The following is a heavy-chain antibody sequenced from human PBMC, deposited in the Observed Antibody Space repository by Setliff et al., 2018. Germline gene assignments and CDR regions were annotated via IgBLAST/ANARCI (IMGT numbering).Heavy chain of an antibody. CDR1: GGSFSTYY. J-gene: IGHJ3*01. Sequence: SETLSLTCAVYGGSFSTYYWNWIRQPPGKGLEWIGEINHGGSTNYNPSLKSRVTISVDTSKNQFSLKLRSVTAADTAVYYCASPRLSYYDNGAFPSDAFDLWGQGTMVTVSS. D-gene: IGHD3-22*01. CDR2: INHGGST. CDR3: ASPRLSYYDNGAFPSDAFDL. V-gene: IGHV4-34*01.